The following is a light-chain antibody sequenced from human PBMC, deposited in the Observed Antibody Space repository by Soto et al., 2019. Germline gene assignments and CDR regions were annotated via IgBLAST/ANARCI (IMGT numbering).Light chain of an antibody. CDR1: SSDVVGYRY. Sequence: IISTGTSSDVVGYRYVACYQRHPGKAPKLMIYDVGKRPAGVPDRLSGSKSGNTASLTVSVLQAEDEADYYCSSCAGSTNWVFGPVTKVPVL. CDR3: SSCAGSTNWV. CDR2: DVG. V-gene: IGLV2-8*01. J-gene: IGLJ1*01.